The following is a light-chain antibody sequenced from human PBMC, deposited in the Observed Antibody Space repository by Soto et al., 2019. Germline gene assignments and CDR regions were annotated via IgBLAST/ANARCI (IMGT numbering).Light chain of an antibody. V-gene: IGLV3-21*02. J-gene: IGLJ3*02. Sequence: SYELTQPPSVSVAPGQTARITCGGNNIGRKNVHWNQQKPGQAPVLVVYDDSDRASGIPERFSGSNSGNTATLTISRVEAGDEADYYCSSGAGSNKLVFGGGTKLTVL. CDR2: DDS. CDR1: NIGRKN. CDR3: SSGAGSNKLV.